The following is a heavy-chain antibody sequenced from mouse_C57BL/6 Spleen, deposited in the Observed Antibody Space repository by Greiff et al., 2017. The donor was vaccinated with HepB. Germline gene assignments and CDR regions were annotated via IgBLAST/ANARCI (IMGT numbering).Heavy chain of an antibody. D-gene: IGHD1-1*01. J-gene: IGHJ4*01. CDR1: GFSLTSYG. CDR2: IWSGGST. V-gene: IGHV2-2*01. CDR3: ARKRYYYGSRYYYAMDY. Sequence: VQLQESGPGLVQPSQSLSITCTVSGFSLTSYGVHWVRQSPGKGLEWLGVIWSGGSTDYNAAFISRLSISKDNSKSQVFFKMNSLQADDTAIYYCARKRYYYGSRYYYAMDYWGQGTSVTVSS.